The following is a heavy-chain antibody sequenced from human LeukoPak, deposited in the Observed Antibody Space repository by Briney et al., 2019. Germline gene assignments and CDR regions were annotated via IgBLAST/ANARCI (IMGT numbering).Heavy chain of an antibody. CDR3: ALWSYYYYGLDV. Sequence: GGSLRLSCAASGFTFSDRDMDWVRQAPGKGLEWVGRSRNKAKSHTTEYAASVKGRFTISRDKSNQSVWLQMNSLKTEDTAVYYCALWSYYYYGLDVWGQGTTVTVSS. D-gene: IGHD5-18*01. J-gene: IGHJ6*02. V-gene: IGHV3-72*01. CDR1: GFTFSDRD. CDR2: SRNKAKSHTT.